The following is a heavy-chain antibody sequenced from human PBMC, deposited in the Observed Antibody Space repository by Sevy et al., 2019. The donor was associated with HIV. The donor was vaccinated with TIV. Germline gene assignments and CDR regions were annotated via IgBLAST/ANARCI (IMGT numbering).Heavy chain of an antibody. J-gene: IGHJ5*02. CDR3: AKVGLIWSGLNWFDP. Sequence: GGSLRLSCAASGFTFSSYAMSWVRQAPGKGLEWVSAISGSGGSTYYAYSVKGRFTISRDNSKNTLYLQMNSLRAEDTAVYYCAKVGLIWSGLNWFDPWGQGTLVTVSS. CDR2: ISGSGGST. CDR1: GFTFSSYA. V-gene: IGHV3-23*01. D-gene: IGHD3-3*01.